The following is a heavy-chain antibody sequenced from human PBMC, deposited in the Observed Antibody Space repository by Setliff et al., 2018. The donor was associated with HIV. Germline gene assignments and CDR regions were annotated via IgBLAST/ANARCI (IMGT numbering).Heavy chain of an antibody. J-gene: IGHJ4*02. V-gene: IGHV3-7*03. D-gene: IGHD1-26*01. CDR2: IKQDGSEK. CDR1: GFTFSSYW. CDR3: TTDLGGSYHGWNY. Sequence: GGSLRLSCAASGFTFSSYWMSWVRQAPGKGLEWVANIKQDGSEKYYVDSVKGRFSISRDNAKNSLFLQMNSQKTEDTAVYYCTTDLGGSYHGWNYWGQGTLVTVSS.